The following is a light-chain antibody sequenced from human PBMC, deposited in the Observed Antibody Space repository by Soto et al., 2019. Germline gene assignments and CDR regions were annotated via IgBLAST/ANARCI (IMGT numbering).Light chain of an antibody. CDR1: ISYVGAYNF. Sequence: QCTLTQPASVSGSPGHSITISFSGTISYVGAYNFVSWYQVHPVRAPKLIISEFTVRPSVVSHRFSGSKSGNSASLKISGLQAEDEADYYCTSYTTTNTPYVFASWTKVPVL. CDR3: TSYTTTNTPYV. V-gene: IGLV2-14*01. CDR2: EFT. J-gene: IGLJ1*01.